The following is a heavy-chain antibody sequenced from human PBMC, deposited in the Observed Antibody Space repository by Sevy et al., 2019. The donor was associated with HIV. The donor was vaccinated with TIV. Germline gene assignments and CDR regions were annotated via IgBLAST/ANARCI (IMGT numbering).Heavy chain of an antibody. Sequence: GGSLRLSCAASGFTFSSSWMHWVRQVPGKGLVWVSRINSDGGSLSYADSVKGRFTISRDNAKKTLYLQMNSLRAEDTATYFCARGTRGTFDSWGQGALVTVSS. V-gene: IGHV3-74*01. CDR2: INSDGGSL. CDR1: GFTFSSSW. D-gene: IGHD1-1*01. J-gene: IGHJ4*02. CDR3: ARGTRGTFDS.